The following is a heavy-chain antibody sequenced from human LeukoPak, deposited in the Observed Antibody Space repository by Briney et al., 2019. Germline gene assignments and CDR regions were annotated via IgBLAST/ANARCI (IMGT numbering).Heavy chain of an antibody. Sequence: QTGGSLRLSCAASGFTFSSYGMHWVRQAPGKGLEWVAFIRYDGSNKYYADSVKGRFTISRDNSKNTLYLQMNSLRAEDTAAYYCAKVGGSGSYYAYYMDVWGKGTTVTISS. V-gene: IGHV3-30*02. CDR2: IRYDGSNK. D-gene: IGHD3-10*01. CDR1: GFTFSSYG. CDR3: AKVGGSGSYYAYYMDV. J-gene: IGHJ6*03.